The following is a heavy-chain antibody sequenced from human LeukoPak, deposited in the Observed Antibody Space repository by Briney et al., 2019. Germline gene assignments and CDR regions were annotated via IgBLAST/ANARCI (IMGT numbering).Heavy chain of an antibody. CDR2: IRYDGSNK. Sequence: GGSLRLSCAASGFTFSSYGMHWVRQAPGKGLEWVAFIRYDGSNKYYADSVKGRFTVSRDNAKNTLYLQMNSLRAEDTAVYYCARERKYDSNFDYWGQGTLVTVSS. J-gene: IGHJ4*02. V-gene: IGHV3-30*02. D-gene: IGHD1-1*01. CDR3: ARERKYDSNFDY. CDR1: GFTFSSYG.